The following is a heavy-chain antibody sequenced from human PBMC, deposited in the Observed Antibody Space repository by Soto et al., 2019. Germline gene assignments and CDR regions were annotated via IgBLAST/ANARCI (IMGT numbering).Heavy chain of an antibody. V-gene: IGHV5-51*01. J-gene: IGHJ4*02. Sequence: GESLKISCKGSGYSFPSYWIGWVRQMPGKGREWMGIVYPGDSDTRYSSSFQGQVTISADKSISTAYLQWSSLKASDTAMYYCARLSGCNNGVCYKFDYWGQGTLVTVSS. CDR2: VYPGDSDT. D-gene: IGHD2-8*01. CDR1: GYSFPSYW. CDR3: ARLSGCNNGVCYKFDY.